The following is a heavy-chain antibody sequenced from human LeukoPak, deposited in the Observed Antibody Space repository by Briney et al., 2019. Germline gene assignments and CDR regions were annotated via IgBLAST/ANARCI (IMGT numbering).Heavy chain of an antibody. CDR2: ISSSGSTI. CDR1: GFTFSSYE. D-gene: IGHD3-9*01. CDR3: ARAGKYYDILTGPEDGAFDI. V-gene: IGHV3-48*03. Sequence: GGSLRLSCAASGFTFSSYEMNWVRQAPGKGLEWVSYISSSGSTIYYADSVKGRFTISRDNAKNSLYLQMNSLRAEDTAVYYCARAGKYYDILTGPEDGAFDIWGQGTRVTVSS. J-gene: IGHJ3*02.